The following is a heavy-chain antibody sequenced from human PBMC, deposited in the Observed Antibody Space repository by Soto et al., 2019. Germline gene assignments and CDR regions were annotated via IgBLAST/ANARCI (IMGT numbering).Heavy chain of an antibody. CDR1: GYTFTSYG. CDR3: ARDSGSSYFDS. V-gene: IGHV1-18*01. D-gene: IGHD6-6*01. Sequence: ASVKVSCKASGYTFTSYGISWVRQAPGQGLEWMGWIGTYNGHTSYAQKFQGRVTMTTDTSTSTAYMELRSLRSDDTAVYYCARDSGSSYFDSWGQGTLGTVSS. CDR2: IGTYNGHT. J-gene: IGHJ4*02.